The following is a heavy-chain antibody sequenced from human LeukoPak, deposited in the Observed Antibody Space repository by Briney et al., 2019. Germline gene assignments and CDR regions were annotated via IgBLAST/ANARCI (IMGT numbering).Heavy chain of an antibody. Sequence: NPGGSPRLSCAASGFTFNNAWMSWVRQAPGKGLEWIGRIETKIDGGTTDYAAPVKGRFTISRDDSKNTLYLQMNSLKTEDTAVYYCTTDLGGLLDSWGQGTLVTVSS. CDR1: GFTFNNAW. D-gene: IGHD4-17*01. V-gene: IGHV3-15*04. J-gene: IGHJ4*02. CDR3: TTDLGGLLDS. CDR2: IETKIDGGTT.